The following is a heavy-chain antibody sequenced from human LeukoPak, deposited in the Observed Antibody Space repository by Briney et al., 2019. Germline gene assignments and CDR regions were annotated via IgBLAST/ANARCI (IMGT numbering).Heavy chain of an antibody. CDR3: ARVDADIAARPDYFDY. CDR2: IYYSGST. V-gene: IGHV4-39*07. D-gene: IGHD6-6*01. J-gene: IGHJ4*02. Sequence: PSETLSLTCTVSGGSISSSSYYWGWIRQPPGKGLEWIGSIYYSGSTYYNPSLKSRVTISVDTSKNQFSLKLSSVTAADTAVYYCARVDADIAARPDYFDYWGQGTLVTVSS. CDR1: GGSISSSSYY.